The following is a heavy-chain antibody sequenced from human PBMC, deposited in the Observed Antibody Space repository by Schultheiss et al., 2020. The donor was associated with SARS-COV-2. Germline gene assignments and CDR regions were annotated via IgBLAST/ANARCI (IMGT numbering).Heavy chain of an antibody. CDR3: ASPGCSSTSCYTNEDHTYDLPAPFDY. J-gene: IGHJ4*02. Sequence: SVKVSCKASGYTFTSYAISWVRQAPGQGLEWMGGIIPIFGTANYAQKFQGRVTIIADESTSTAYMELSSLTSDDTAVYYCASPGCSSTSCYTNEDHTYDLPAPFDYWGQGTLVTVSS. CDR2: IIPIFGTA. V-gene: IGHV1-69*13. D-gene: IGHD2-2*02. CDR1: GYTFTSYA.